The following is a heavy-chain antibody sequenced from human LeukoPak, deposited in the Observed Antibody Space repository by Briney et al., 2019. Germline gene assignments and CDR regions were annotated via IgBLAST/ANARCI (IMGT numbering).Heavy chain of an antibody. V-gene: IGHV3-23*01. CDR1: GFTVSSNY. D-gene: IGHD3-10*01. J-gene: IGHJ4*02. CDR2: ISGSGGST. CDR3: AKREKGYYGSGSYHDY. Sequence: PGGSLRLSCAASGFTVSSNYMSWVRQAPGKGLEWVSAISGSGGSTYYADSVKGRFTISRDNSKNTLYLQMNSLRAEDTAVYYCAKREKGYYGSGSYHDYWGQGTLVTVSS.